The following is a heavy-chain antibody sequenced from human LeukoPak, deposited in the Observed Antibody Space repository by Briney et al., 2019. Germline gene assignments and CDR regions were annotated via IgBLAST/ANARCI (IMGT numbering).Heavy chain of an antibody. CDR3: ARDLMVRGVIMYDY. CDR2: ISAYNGNT. D-gene: IGHD3-10*01. J-gene: IGHJ4*02. V-gene: IGHV1-18*01. Sequence: ASVNVSCKASGYTFTSYGISWVRQAPGQGLEWMGWISAYNGNTNYAQKLQGRVTMTTDTSTSTAYMELRSLRSDDTAVYYCARDLMVRGVIMYDYWGQGTLVTVSS. CDR1: GYTFTSYG.